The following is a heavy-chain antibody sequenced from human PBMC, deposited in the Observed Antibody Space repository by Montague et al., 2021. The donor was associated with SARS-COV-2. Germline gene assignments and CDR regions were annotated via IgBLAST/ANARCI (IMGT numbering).Heavy chain of an antibody. Sequence: PALVKPTQTLTSTCTFSGFSLSTSGVGVGWIRQPPGKALEWLALVSWDDDNRYNPSVKRRVTVTKGTSENQVVLTMTNMDPVDTATYYCARRLYCSSTNCPYYFDKWGQGTLVIVSS. CDR1: GFSLSTSGVG. V-gene: IGHV2-5*02. J-gene: IGHJ4*02. D-gene: IGHD2-2*01. CDR2: VSWDDDN. CDR3: ARRLYCSSTNCPYYFDK.